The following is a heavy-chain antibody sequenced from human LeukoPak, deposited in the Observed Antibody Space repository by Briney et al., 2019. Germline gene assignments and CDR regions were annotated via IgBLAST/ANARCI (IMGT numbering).Heavy chain of an antibody. J-gene: IGHJ4*02. D-gene: IGHD3-3*01. CDR2: INHSGST. Sequence: SETLSLTCAVYGESFSGYYWSWIRQPPGKGLEWIGEINHSGSTNHNASLKSRVTISRDTSNNQFSLRLTSVTAADTAVYYCARKRGDAFWSRGNYFDYWGQGTLVTVSS. V-gene: IGHV4-34*01. CDR3: ARKRGDAFWSRGNYFDY. CDR1: GESFSGYY.